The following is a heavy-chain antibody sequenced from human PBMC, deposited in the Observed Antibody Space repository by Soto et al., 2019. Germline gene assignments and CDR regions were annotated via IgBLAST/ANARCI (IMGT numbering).Heavy chain of an antibody. V-gene: IGHV4-30-4*01. CDR3: ARGYYYGSGSEDY. CDR2: IYYSGST. D-gene: IGHD3-10*01. J-gene: IGHJ4*02. Sequence: QVQLQESGPGLVKPSQTLSLTCTVSGGSISSGDYYWSWIRQPPGKGLEWIGYIYYSGSTYYNPSLKSRVTIAVDPSKNQFAQKLSSVTAADTAVYYCARGYYYGSGSEDYWVQGTLVTVSS. CDR1: GGSISSGDYY.